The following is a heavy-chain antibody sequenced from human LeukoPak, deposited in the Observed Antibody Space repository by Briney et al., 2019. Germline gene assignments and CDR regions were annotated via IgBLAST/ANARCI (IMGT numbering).Heavy chain of an antibody. CDR3: ACAISSGYYYVVIRDAFDI. J-gene: IGHJ3*02. CDR2: IYYSGST. Sequence: PSETLSLTCILSGGSLSSSSYYWGWLRQPPGKGLEWIGRIYYSGSTYYNPSLKSRVTISVNTSRNQFSLKLSSVTAADTAVYYCACAISSGYYYVVIRDAFDIWGQGTMVTVSS. CDR1: GGSLSSSSYY. D-gene: IGHD3-22*01. V-gene: IGHV4-39*01.